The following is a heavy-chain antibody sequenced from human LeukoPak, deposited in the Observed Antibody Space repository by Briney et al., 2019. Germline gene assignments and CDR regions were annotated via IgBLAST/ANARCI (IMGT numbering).Heavy chain of an antibody. CDR1: GGSISSSSYY. CDR3: ARHIKSSRSNFDY. CDR2: IYYSGST. V-gene: IGHV4-39*01. J-gene: IGHJ4*02. D-gene: IGHD6-13*01. Sequence: SETLSLTCTVSGGSISSSSYYWGWIRQPPGKGLEWIGSIYYSGSTYYNPSLKSRVTISVDTSKNQFSLKLSSVTAADTAVYYCARHIKSSRSNFDYWGQGTLVTVSS.